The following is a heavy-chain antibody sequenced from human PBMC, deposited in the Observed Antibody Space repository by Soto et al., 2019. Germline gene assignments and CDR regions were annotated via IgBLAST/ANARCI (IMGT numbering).Heavy chain of an antibody. Sequence: QVQLQESGPGLVKPSGTLSLTCAVSSGSISSSNWWSWVRQPPGKGLEWIGEIYHSGSTNYNPSLKSRVTISVDKSKNQFSRKLSSVTAADTAVYYCASNYYGSGSRDYYYYMDVWGKGTTVTVSS. J-gene: IGHJ6*03. CDR1: SGSISSSNW. V-gene: IGHV4-4*02. CDR3: ASNYYGSGSRDYYYYMDV. D-gene: IGHD3-10*01. CDR2: IYHSGST.